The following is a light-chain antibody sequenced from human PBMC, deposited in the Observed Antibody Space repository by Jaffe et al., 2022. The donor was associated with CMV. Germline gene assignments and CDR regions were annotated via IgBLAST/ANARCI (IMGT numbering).Light chain of an antibody. CDR3: MQGTHWPRA. Sequence: DVVMTQSPLSLPATLGQPATISCKSSQSLVHSDGTTYLHWFRQRPGQPPRRLIYKVSNRDSGVPDRISGSGSGTDFTLKISRVEAEDVGVYYCMQGTHWPRAFGPGTKVDIK. V-gene: IGKV2-30*02. CDR1: QSLVHSDGTTY. CDR2: KVS. J-gene: IGKJ3*01.